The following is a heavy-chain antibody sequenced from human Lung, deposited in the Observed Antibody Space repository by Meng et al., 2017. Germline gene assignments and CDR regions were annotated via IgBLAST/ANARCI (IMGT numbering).Heavy chain of an antibody. Sequence: SVQISCKASGGTFSSYAISWVRQAPGQGLEWMGGIIPIFGTANYAQKFQGRVTITADNTASTAYMELSSLRTEDTAVYYCASRAGYSSFLTDNAFDIWGQGTMVTVSS. CDR3: ASRAGYSSFLTDNAFDI. CDR2: IIPIFGTA. D-gene: IGHD6-13*01. V-gene: IGHV1-69*06. CDR1: GGTFSSYA. J-gene: IGHJ3*02.